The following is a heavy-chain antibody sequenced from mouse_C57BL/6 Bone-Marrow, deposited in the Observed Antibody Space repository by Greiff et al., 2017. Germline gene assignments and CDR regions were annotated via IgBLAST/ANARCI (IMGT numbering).Heavy chain of an antibody. Sequence: QVQLQQPGAELVKPGASVKLSCKASGYTFTSYWMHWVKQRPGQGLEWVGLIHPNSGSTNYTEKFQSKATVTVDKASSTAYMHLSSLTSEDSAVFGCASPIYDGDPVYWFDYWGQGTTLTVSS. J-gene: IGHJ2*01. V-gene: IGHV1-64*01. D-gene: IGHD2-3*01. CDR3: ASPIYDGDPVYWFDY. CDR2: IHPNSGST. CDR1: GYTFTSYW.